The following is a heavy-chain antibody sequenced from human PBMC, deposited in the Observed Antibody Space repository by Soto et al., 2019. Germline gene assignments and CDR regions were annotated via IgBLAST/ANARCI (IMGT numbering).Heavy chain of an antibody. CDR1: GFTVSSNY. J-gene: IGHJ4*02. CDR2: IYSGGST. D-gene: IGHD6-13*01. V-gene: IGHV3-66*01. Sequence: EVQLVESGGGLVQPGGSLRLSCAASGFTVSSNYISWVRQAPGKGLEWVSVIYSGGSTYYADSVKGRFTISRDNSKNTLYLQMNSLRAEDTAVYYCARALRDYSSSWFFDYWGQGTLVTVSS. CDR3: ARALRDYSSSWFFDY.